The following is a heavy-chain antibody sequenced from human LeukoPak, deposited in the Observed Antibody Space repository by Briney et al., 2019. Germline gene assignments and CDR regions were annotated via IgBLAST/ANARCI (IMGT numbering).Heavy chain of an antibody. Sequence: SQTLFPTRPVSGGAISSGGYYWSWVPQPPGEGLGGIGYIYYSGSTYYNPSLKSRVTISVDTSKNQFSLKLSSVTAADTAVYYCARDRLSSWFDPWGQGTLVTVSS. D-gene: IGHD1-26*01. V-gene: IGHV4-31*03. CDR1: GGAISSGGYY. CDR2: IYYSGST. J-gene: IGHJ5*02. CDR3: ARDRLSSWFDP.